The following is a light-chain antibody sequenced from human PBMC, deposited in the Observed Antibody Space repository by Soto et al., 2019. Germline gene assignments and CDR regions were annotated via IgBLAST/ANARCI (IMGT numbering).Light chain of an antibody. J-gene: IGLJ2*01. CDR2: EGS. Sequence: QSVLTQPASVSGSPGQSITISCTGTSSDVGSYNLVSWYQQHPGKAPKLMIYEGSKRPSGASNRFSGSKSGNTASLTISGVQAEDEADYYCCSYAGSSTLIFGGGTKLTVL. CDR1: SSDVGSYNL. CDR3: CSYAGSSTLI. V-gene: IGLV2-23*01.